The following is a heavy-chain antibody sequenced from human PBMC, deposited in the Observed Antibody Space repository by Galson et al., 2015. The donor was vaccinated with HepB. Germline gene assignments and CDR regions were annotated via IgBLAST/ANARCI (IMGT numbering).Heavy chain of an antibody. J-gene: IGHJ6*02. CDR3: ARDQSSVAGMGNYYGMDV. D-gene: IGHD6-19*01. CDR1: GYTFTSYG. CDR2: ISAYNGNT. Sequence: SVKVSCKASGYTFTSYGISWVRQAPGQGLEWMGWISAYNGNTNYAQKLQGRVTMTTDTSTSTAYTELRSLRSDDTAVYYCARDQSSVAGMGNYYGMDVWGQGTTVTVSS. V-gene: IGHV1-18*04.